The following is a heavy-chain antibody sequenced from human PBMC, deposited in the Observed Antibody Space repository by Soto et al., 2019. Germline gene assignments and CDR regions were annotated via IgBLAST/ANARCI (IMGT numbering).Heavy chain of an antibody. Sequence: QVQLMQSGAEVKKPGASVKVSCKASGDTFTDYYIHWVRQAPGQGLEWMGTVNPSGGHTTYAQHFLGRVTMTRDTSTSTFNVDLTSLISDDTAVYYCARGGHVVVVTAALDYWGQGTLVTVSS. V-gene: IGHV1-46*01. D-gene: IGHD2-21*02. CDR2: VNPSGGHT. J-gene: IGHJ4*02. CDR1: GDTFTDYY. CDR3: ARGGHVVVVTAALDY.